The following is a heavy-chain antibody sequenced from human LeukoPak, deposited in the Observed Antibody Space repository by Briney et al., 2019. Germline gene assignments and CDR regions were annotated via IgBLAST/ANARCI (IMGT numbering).Heavy chain of an antibody. CDR2: ISSSSSYI. CDR3: ASEDLTGYYIWYFQH. V-gene: IGHV3-21*01. Sequence: SGGSLRLSCAASGFTFSSYSMNWVRQAPGKGLEWVSSISSSSSYIYYADPVKGRFTISRDNAKNSLYLQMNSLRAEDTAVYYCASEDLTGYYIWYFQHWGQGTLVTVSS. D-gene: IGHD3-9*01. J-gene: IGHJ1*01. CDR1: GFTFSSYS.